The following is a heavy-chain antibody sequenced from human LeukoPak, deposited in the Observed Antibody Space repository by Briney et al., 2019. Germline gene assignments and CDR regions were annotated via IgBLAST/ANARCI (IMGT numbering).Heavy chain of an antibody. D-gene: IGHD3-22*01. CDR3: ARIYYYNSSAYVSLDY. CDR2: IYHTGSS. J-gene: IGHJ4*02. Sequence: SETLSLTCTVSGDSISSYYWSWIRQPPGMGLEWIGYIYHTGSSNYNTSLKSRVTISADTSKNQFSLKLSSVTAADTAVYYCARIYYYNSSAYVSLDYWGQGILVTVSS. V-gene: IGHV4-59*01. CDR1: GDSISSYY.